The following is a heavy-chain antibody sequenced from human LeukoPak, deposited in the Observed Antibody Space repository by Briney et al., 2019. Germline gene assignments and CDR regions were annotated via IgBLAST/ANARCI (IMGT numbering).Heavy chain of an antibody. CDR2: IGTDGDT. Sequence: PGGPLRLSCAASGFTFSSYDMHWVRQATGKGLEWVSAIGTDGDTYYPGSVKGRFTISRENAKNSLYLQMNSLRAGHTAVYYCARVVKVPEGAWFDPWGQGTLVTVSS. J-gene: IGHJ5*02. CDR1: GFTFSSYD. D-gene: IGHD1-1*01. CDR3: ARVVKVPEGAWFDP. V-gene: IGHV3-13*01.